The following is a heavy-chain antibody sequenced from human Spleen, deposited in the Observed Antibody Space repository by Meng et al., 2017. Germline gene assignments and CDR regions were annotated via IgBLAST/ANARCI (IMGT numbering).Heavy chain of an antibody. V-gene: IGHV4-34*01. CDR3: ASYVSGTYRFDP. Sequence: QVQLQQWGAGLLKPSETLSLTCAVYGGSFSGYYWSWIRQPPGKGLEWIGYIYHSGSTFYNPSLKSRVTMSVDRSKNQSSLKLSSVTAADTAVYYCASYVSGTYRFDPWGQGTLVTVSS. CDR2: IYHSGST. J-gene: IGHJ5*02. D-gene: IGHD3-10*01. CDR1: GGSFSGYY.